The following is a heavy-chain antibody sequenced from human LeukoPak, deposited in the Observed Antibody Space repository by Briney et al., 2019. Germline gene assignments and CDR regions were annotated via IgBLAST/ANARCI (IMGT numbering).Heavy chain of an antibody. Sequence: GGSLRLSCAASGFTFSNYCMNWVRQAPGKGLEWVSYISSSGSAMYYADSVRGRFTISRDNAKNSLYLQMNSLRAEDTAVYYCARAVAGTFDYWGQGTLVTVSS. D-gene: IGHD6-19*01. CDR3: ARAVAGTFDY. V-gene: IGHV3-48*04. J-gene: IGHJ4*02. CDR1: GFTFSNYC. CDR2: ISSSGSAM.